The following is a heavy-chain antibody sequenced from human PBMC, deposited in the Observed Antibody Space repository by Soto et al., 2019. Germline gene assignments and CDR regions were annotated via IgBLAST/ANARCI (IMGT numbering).Heavy chain of an antibody. J-gene: IGHJ4*02. V-gene: IGHV1-18*01. CDR2: ISAYNGNT. Sequence: GASVKVSCKASGYTFTSYGISWVRQAPGQGLEWMGWISAYNGNTNYAQKLQGRVTMTTDTSTSTAYMELRSLRSDDTAVYYCARVVIWFGESYFDDWGQGTLVTVSS. D-gene: IGHD3-10*01. CDR3: ARVVIWFGESYFDD. CDR1: GYTFTSYG.